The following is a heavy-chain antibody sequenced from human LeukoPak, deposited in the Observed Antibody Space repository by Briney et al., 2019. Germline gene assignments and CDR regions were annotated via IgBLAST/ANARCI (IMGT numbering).Heavy chain of an antibody. J-gene: IGHJ4*02. V-gene: IGHV3-74*01. Sequence: GGSLRLSCAASGFTFSTYWMHWVRQAPGKGLVWVSRISSDGSITGYADSVKGRFTISRDNAKNTLYLQMNSLRAEDTAVYYCASGVVDFDYWGQGTLVTVSS. CDR3: ASGVVDFDY. CDR2: ISSDGSIT. D-gene: IGHD3-16*01. CDR1: GFTFSTYW.